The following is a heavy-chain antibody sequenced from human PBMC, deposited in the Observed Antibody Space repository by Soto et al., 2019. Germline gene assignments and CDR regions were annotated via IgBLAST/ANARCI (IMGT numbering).Heavy chain of an antibody. V-gene: IGHV3-7*04. D-gene: IGHD3-10*01. CDR2: IRHDGGKI. CDR1: GFTFSDYW. J-gene: IGHJ4*02. Sequence: EVQLVESGGRLVQPGGSLRLSCAAAGFTFSDYWMCWVRQAPGKGLEWVANIRHDGGKIHYLDSVKGRFTISRDNAKDSLYLQMNSLRAEATAVYYCVREDYYGSGSLFWGQGTLVTVSS. CDR3: VREDYYGSGSLF.